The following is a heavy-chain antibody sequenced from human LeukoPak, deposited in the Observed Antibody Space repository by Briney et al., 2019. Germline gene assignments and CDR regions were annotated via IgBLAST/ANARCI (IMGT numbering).Heavy chain of an antibody. CDR2: IYYSGST. CDR1: GGSISSSGYY. J-gene: IGHJ2*01. CDR3: ARLITVAGADWYFDL. Sequence: SETLSLTCTVSGGSISSSGYYWGWIRQPPGKGLEWIGNIYYSGSTSYNPSLKSRVTISVDTSKNQFSLKVSSVTAADTAVYYCARLITVAGADWYFDLWGRGTLVTVSS. V-gene: IGHV4-39*01. D-gene: IGHD6-19*01.